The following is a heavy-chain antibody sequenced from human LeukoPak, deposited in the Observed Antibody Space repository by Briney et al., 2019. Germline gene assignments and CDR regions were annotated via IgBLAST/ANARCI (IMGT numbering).Heavy chain of an antibody. CDR1: GFTFSTYA. CDR2: IWYDGSNK. D-gene: IGHD3-22*01. V-gene: IGHV3-33*01. CDR3: ARDLRLSSGYLLYYFDS. J-gene: IGHJ4*02. Sequence: PGGSLRLSCVASGFTFSTYAMYWVRQAPGKGLEWVAVIWYDGSNKYYADSVKGRFTISRDNSKNTLSLQMNSLRAEDTAMYYCARDLRLSSGYLLYYFDSWGQGTLVTVSS.